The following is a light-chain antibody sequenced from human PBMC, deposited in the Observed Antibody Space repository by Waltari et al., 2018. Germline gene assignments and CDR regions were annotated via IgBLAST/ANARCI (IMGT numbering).Light chain of an antibody. Sequence: QSALTQPPSVSGSPGQSVTISCTGTSSDVGSYNRVSWYQQPPRTAPKLMIYEVSNRPSGVPDRFSGSKSGNTAFLTSSGLQAEDEADYYCSSYTSSSTPVFGGGTKLTVL. V-gene: IGLV2-18*02. CDR3: SSYTSSSTPV. J-gene: IGLJ2*01. CDR1: SSDVGSYNR. CDR2: EVS.